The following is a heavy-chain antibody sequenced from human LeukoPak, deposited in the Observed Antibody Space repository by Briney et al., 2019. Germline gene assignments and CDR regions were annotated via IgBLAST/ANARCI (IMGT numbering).Heavy chain of an antibody. Sequence: PGGSLRLSCAASGFTFGTYWMSWLRQAPGKGLEWVANIKQDGGEKYYVDSVKGRFTISRDNAKNSLYLQMNSLRAEDTAVYYCARDRGFGQADVWGKGTTVTVSS. V-gene: IGHV3-7*01. CDR2: IKQDGGEK. J-gene: IGHJ6*04. CDR1: GFTFGTYW. D-gene: IGHD3-10*01. CDR3: ARDRGFGQADV.